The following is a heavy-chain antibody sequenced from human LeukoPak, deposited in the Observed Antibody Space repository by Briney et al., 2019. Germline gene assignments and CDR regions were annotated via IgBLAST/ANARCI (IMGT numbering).Heavy chain of an antibody. J-gene: IGHJ4*02. V-gene: IGHV3-21*01. CDR3: ASLSIAAGGY. Sequence: GGSLRLSCAASGFTFSSYSMNWVRQAPGKGLEWVSSISSSSSYIYYADSVKGRFTISRDNAKDSLYLQMNSLRAEDTAGYYCASLSIAAGGYWGQGTLVTVSS. CDR1: GFTFSSYS. CDR2: ISSSSSYI. D-gene: IGHD6-25*01.